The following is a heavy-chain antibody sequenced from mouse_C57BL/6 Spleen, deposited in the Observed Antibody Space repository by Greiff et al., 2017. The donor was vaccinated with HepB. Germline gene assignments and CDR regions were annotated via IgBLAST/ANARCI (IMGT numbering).Heavy chain of an antibody. D-gene: IGHD2-4*01. V-gene: IGHV5-6*01. CDR1: GFTFSSYG. Sequence: EVKLMESGGDLVKPGGSLKLSCAASGFTFSSYGMSWVRQTPDKRLEWVATISSGGSYTYYPDSVKGRFTISRDNAKNTLYLQMSSLKSEDTAMYYCARHEGYDYGAYWGQGTLVTVSA. CDR3: ARHEGYDYGAY. CDR2: ISSGGSYT. J-gene: IGHJ3*01.